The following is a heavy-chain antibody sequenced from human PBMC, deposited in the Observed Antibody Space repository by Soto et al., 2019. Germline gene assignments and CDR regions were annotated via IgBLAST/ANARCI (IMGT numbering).Heavy chain of an antibody. CDR3: ARVKATLYRHYYFDY. CDR2: LYYNVGT. J-gene: IGHJ4*02. Sequence: SETLSLTCTVSGSSISSSGYYWGWIRQPPGRGLEWIGSLYYNVGTYYNPSLKSRVTISADTSANQFSLMVNSVTAADTAVYFCARVKATLYRHYYFDYWGQGTPVTVSS. CDR1: GSSISSSGYY. D-gene: IGHD5-12*01. V-gene: IGHV4-39*01.